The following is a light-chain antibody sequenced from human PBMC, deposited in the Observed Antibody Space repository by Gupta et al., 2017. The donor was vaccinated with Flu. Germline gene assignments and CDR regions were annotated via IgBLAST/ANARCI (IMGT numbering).Light chain of an antibody. Sequence: DIVXXXXPLXLPVTXXEPASISCRSSQSLLHSNGVNYLDWYLQKPGQSPQLLIYLGSNRASGVPDRFSGSGSGTDFTLKITRVEAEDVGVYYCMQALQTPFTFGPGTKVDIK. CDR2: LGS. V-gene: IGKV2-28*01. J-gene: IGKJ3*01. CDR1: QSLLHSNGVNY. CDR3: MQALQTPFT.